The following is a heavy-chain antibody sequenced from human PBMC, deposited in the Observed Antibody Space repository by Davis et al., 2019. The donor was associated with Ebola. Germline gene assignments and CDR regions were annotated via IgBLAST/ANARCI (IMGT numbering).Heavy chain of an antibody. D-gene: IGHD1-1*01. Sequence: SLKISCAASEFTFSDYAMVWVRQAPGKGLEWVSGISWNGDYIAYGDSVKGRFTISRDNAKNSLYLQMNSLRVEDTALYFCAKDIRTGQGYYYGMDVWGKGTTVTVSS. J-gene: IGHJ6*04. CDR3: AKDIRTGQGYYYGMDV. CDR2: ISWNGDYI. V-gene: IGHV3-9*01. CDR1: EFTFSDYA.